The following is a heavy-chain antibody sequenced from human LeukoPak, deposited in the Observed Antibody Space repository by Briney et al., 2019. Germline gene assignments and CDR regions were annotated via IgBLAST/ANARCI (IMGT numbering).Heavy chain of an antibody. J-gene: IGHJ6*04. CDR3: AELGITMIGGV. D-gene: IGHD3-10*02. V-gene: IGHV3-48*03. Sequence: GGSLRLSRAAPGLTFSRYNMNWVRQAPGKGLEWVSYISSSGSTIYYADSVKGRFTISRDNAKNSLYLQMNSLRAEDTAVYYCAELGITMIGGVWGKGTTVTISS. CDR2: ISSSGSTI. CDR1: GLTFSRYN.